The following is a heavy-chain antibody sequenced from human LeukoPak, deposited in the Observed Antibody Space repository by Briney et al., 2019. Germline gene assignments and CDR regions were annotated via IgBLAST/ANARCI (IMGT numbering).Heavy chain of an antibody. CDR1: GFTFSSYA. Sequence: GGSLKLSCAASGFTFSSYALTWVRQAPGKGLEWVSSISDSGDRTHYADSVKGRFTTSRVNSQNTLLLQMSNLRTEDTAVYYCANSSLGWGQGTLVTVSS. CDR3: ANSSLG. CDR2: ISDSGDRT. J-gene: IGHJ4*02. V-gene: IGHV3-23*01.